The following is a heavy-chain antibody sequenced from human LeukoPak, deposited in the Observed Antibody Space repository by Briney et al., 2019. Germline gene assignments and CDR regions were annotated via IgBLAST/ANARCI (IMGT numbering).Heavy chain of an antibody. J-gene: IGHJ4*02. Sequence: GGSLRLSCAASGFTFSSYAMSWVRQAPGKGLEWVSAISGSGGSTYYAASVKGRFTISRDNSKNTLYLQMDSLRADDTAKYYCAKDSPVATWWGQGTLVTVSS. CDR1: GFTFSSYA. CDR2: ISGSGGST. CDR3: AKDSPVATW. V-gene: IGHV3-23*01. D-gene: IGHD1-26*01.